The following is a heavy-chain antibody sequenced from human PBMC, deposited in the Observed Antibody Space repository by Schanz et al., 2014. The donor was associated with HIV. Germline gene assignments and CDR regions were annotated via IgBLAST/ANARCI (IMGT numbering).Heavy chain of an antibody. Sequence: EVQLVESGGGLVKPGRSLRLSCAGSGFSFDTFGIHWVRQAPGKGLDWVSTISGSDGDTYYADSVKGRFTISRDNSRNALYLHMNSLRADDTAIYYCVKAYSSGFSGAGSWGQGALVTVSS. CDR1: GFSFDTFG. CDR2: ISGSDGDT. V-gene: IGHV3-23*04. J-gene: IGHJ5*02. D-gene: IGHD5-18*01. CDR3: VKAYSSGFSGAGS.